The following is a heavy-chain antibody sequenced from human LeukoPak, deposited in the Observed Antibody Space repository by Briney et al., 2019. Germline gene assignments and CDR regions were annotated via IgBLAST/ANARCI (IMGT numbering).Heavy chain of an antibody. CDR2: INHSGST. CDR1: GGSFSGYY. D-gene: IGHD3-22*01. J-gene: IGHJ4*02. Sequence: SETLSLTCAVYGGSFSGYYWSWIRQPPGKGLEWIGEINHSGSTNYNPSLKSRVTISVDTSKNQFSLKLSSVTAADTAVYYCARGPNGSGTYYYDSSGYTPFDYWGQGTLVTVSS. CDR3: ARGPNGSGTYYYDSSGYTPFDY. V-gene: IGHV4-34*01.